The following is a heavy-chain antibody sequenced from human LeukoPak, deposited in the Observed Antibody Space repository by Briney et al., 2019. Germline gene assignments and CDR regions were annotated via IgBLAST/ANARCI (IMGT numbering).Heavy chain of an antibody. Sequence: QPGGSLKLSCAASGFTFSDHYMDWVRQAPGKGLEWVGRTRNKADRYTTDYAASVKGRFTISRDDSKNSLYLQMNSLKTEDTAVYYCARADSYGYYYMDVWGKGTTVTVSS. CDR2: TRNKADRYTT. D-gene: IGHD5-18*01. J-gene: IGHJ6*03. CDR1: GFTFSDHY. V-gene: IGHV3-72*01. CDR3: ARADSYGYYYMDV.